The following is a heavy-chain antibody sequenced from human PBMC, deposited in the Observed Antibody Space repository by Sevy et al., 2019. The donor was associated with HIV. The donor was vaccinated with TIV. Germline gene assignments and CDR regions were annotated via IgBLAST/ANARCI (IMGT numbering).Heavy chain of an antibody. Sequence: SETLSLTCTVSGDSISSVNYFWSWIRQHPGKGLEWVGYIYYTGRTFYNPSLESRVKISRDTSRNQFSLNLSSLTAADTAVYYCAREVDVPTDSDAFDIWGQGTMVTVSS. V-gene: IGHV4-31*03. CDR1: GDSISSVNYF. CDR2: IYYTGRT. CDR3: AREVDVPTDSDAFDI. D-gene: IGHD4-4*01. J-gene: IGHJ3*02.